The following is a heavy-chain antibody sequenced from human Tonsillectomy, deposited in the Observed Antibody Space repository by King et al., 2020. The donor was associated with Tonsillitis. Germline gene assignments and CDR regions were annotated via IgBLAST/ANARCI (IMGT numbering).Heavy chain of an antibody. CDR1: GFTFSSYS. Sequence: VQLVESGGGLVQPGGSLRLSCAASGFTFSSYSMNWVRQAPGKGLEWVSYISSSSSTIYYADSVKGRFTISRDNAKNSLYLQMNSLRAEDTAGYYCAIEPYRSGPYDFWSGYYAYYYYYMDVWGKGTTVTVSS. CDR2: ISSSSSTI. CDR3: AIEPYRSGPYDFWSGYYAYYYYYMDV. V-gene: IGHV3-48*01. D-gene: IGHD3-3*01. J-gene: IGHJ6*03.